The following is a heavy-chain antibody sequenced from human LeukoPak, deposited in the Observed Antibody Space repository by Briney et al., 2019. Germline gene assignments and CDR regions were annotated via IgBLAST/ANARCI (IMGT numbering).Heavy chain of an antibody. Sequence: GGSLRLSCAASGFTFSSYWMSWVRQAPGKGLEWVANIKQDGSDKYYVDSVKGRFTISRDNAKNSLYLQMNSLGVEDTAVYYCATIADSPRFDHWGQGTLVTVSS. CDR2: IKQDGSDK. V-gene: IGHV3-7*01. J-gene: IGHJ4*02. CDR3: ATIADSPRFDH. CDR1: GFTFSSYW. D-gene: IGHD2-21*01.